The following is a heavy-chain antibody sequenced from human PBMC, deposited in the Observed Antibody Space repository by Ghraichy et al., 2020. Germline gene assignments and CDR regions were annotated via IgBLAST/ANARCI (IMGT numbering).Heavy chain of an antibody. CDR1: SDSISRFY. Sequence: SQTLSLTCSVSSDSISRFYWSWVRQPPGKGLEWIGYIHDSGRGSYNPSLKSRLTMLFDTSKSQVSLKLYSVTDADTAVYYCARARDDYNWENDLWGQGTLVTVSS. J-gene: IGHJ5*02. V-gene: IGHV4-59*08. D-gene: IGHD5-24*01. CDR3: ARARDDYNWENDL. CDR2: IHDSGRG.